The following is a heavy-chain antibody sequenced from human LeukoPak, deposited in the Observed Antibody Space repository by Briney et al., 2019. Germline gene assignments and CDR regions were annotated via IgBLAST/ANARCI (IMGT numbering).Heavy chain of an antibody. D-gene: IGHD3-3*01. CDR1: GGSFSGYY. V-gene: IGHV4-34*01. Sequence: SETLSLTCAVYGGSFSGYYWSWIRQPPGKGLEWIGEINHSGSTNYNPSLKSLVTISVDTSKNQFSLKLSSVTAADTAVYYCAASRITIFGVVKRWFDPWGQGTLVTVSS. CDR2: INHSGST. J-gene: IGHJ5*02. CDR3: AASRITIFGVVKRWFDP.